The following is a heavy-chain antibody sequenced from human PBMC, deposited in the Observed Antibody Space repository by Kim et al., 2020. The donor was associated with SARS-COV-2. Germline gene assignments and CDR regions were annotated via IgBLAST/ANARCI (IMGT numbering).Heavy chain of an antibody. Sequence: GGSLRLSCAASGFTFSSYGMHWVRQAPGKGLEWVAVIWYDGSNKYYADSVKGRFTISRDNSKNTLYLQMNSLRAEDTAVYYCAKESGSSWYLNYYYGMDVWGQGTTVTVSS. J-gene: IGHJ6*02. CDR3: AKESGSSWYLNYYYGMDV. V-gene: IGHV3-33*06. CDR1: GFTFSSYG. D-gene: IGHD6-13*01. CDR2: IWYDGSNK.